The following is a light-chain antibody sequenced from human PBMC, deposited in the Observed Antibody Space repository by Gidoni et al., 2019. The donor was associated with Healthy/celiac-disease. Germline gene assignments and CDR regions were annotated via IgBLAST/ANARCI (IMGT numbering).Light chain of an antibody. V-gene: IGLV1-40*01. Sequence: QSVLTQPPSVSGATGQRVTISCTGRSSNIGAGYDVHWYQQLPGTAPKLLIYGNSNRPSVVPDRFSGSKSGTSASLAITGLQAEDEADYYCQSYDSSLSVFYVFGTGTKVTVL. CDR1: SSNIGAGYD. CDR3: QSYDSSLSVFYV. J-gene: IGLJ1*01. CDR2: GNS.